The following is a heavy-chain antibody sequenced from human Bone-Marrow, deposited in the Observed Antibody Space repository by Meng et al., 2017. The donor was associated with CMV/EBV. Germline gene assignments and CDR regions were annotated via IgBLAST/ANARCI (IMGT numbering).Heavy chain of an antibody. CDR2: IYYSGST. Sequence: SETLSLTCTVSGGSIRSYYWSWIRQPPGKGLEWIGYIYYSGSTNYNPSLKSRVTISVDTSKNQFSLKLSSVTAADTAVYYCARGGGRGKVLVWGQGTLVTVSS. CDR3: ARGGGRGKVLV. J-gene: IGHJ4*02. D-gene: IGHD3-16*01. CDR1: GGSIRSYY. V-gene: IGHV4-59*01.